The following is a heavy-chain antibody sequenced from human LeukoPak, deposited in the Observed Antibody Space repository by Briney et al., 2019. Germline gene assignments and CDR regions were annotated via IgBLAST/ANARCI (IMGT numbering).Heavy chain of an antibody. V-gene: IGHV3-21*01. J-gene: IGHJ4*02. D-gene: IGHD3-22*01. CDR3: ARDLGSSGYYYALDY. CDR1: GFTFSSYS. CDR2: ISSSSSYI. Sequence: PGGSLRLSCAASGFTFSSYSMNWVRQAPGKGLEWVSSISSSSSYIYYADSVKGRFTISRDNAKNSLYLQMNSLRAEDTAVYYCARDLGSSGYYYALDYWGQGTLVTVSS.